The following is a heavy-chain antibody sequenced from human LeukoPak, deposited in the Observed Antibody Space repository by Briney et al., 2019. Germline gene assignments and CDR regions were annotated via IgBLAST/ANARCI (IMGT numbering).Heavy chain of an antibody. V-gene: IGHV6-1*01. J-gene: IGHJ5*02. D-gene: IGHD3-22*01. CDR1: GDSVSSNSVA. CDR3: AGDRTMIVGLIGH. CDR2: TYYRSKWYN. Sequence: SQTLSLTCAISGDSVSSNSVAWNWIRQSPSRGLEWLGRTYYRSKWYNDYAVSVKSRITINPDTSKNQFSLKLSSVTAADTAVYYCAGDRTMIVGLIGHWGQGTLVTVSS.